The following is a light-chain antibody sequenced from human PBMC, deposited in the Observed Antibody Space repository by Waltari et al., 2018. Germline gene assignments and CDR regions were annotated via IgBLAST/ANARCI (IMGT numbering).Light chain of an antibody. CDR2: DIN. V-gene: IGLV2-11*01. CDR1: SSDIGSYYF. Sequence: QSALTQPRSVSGSPGQSVAISCTGTSSDIGSYYFVSWYQQYPGNVPKLIIYDINKRPSGVPDRFSGSKSANTASLTISGLQADDEADYYCCAHAGRQLHWVFGEGTKLTVL. CDR3: CAHAGRQLHWV. J-gene: IGLJ3*02.